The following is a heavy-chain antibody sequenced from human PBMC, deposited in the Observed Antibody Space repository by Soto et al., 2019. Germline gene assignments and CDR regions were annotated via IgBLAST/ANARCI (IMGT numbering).Heavy chain of an antibody. V-gene: IGHV2-5*02. D-gene: IGHD5-18*01. J-gene: IGHJ4*02. CDR1: GFSLTTRGVG. Sequence: QITLKESGPTLVKPTQTLTLTCTFSGFSLTTRGVGVGWIRQPPGKALEWLALIYWDDDEGYSPSLKSRLTITKDPSKNQVFLTMPNMDPVDTATYYCAHRPRGYSYHFDYWGEGTLVTVSS. CDR2: IYWDDDE. CDR3: AHRPRGYSYHFDY.